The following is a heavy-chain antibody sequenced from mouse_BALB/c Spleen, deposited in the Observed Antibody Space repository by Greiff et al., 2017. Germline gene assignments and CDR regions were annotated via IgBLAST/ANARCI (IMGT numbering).Heavy chain of an antibody. CDR1: GYTFTNYW. J-gene: IGHJ2*01. CDR2: IYPGGGYT. D-gene: IGHD1-1*01. V-gene: IGHV1-63*02. CDR3: ARGGYYGSSLDY. Sequence: VKVVESGAELVRPGTSVKMSCKAAGYTFTNYWIGWVKQRPGHGLEWIGDIYPGGGYTNYNEKFKGKATLTADTSSSTAYMQLSSLTSEDSAIYYCARGGYYGSSLDYWGQGTTLTVSS.